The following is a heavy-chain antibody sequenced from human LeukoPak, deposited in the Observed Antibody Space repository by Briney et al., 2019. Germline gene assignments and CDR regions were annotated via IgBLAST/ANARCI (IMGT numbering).Heavy chain of an antibody. D-gene: IGHD3-16*01. J-gene: IGHJ4*02. CDR2: MKSDGSST. V-gene: IGHV3-74*01. CDR1: GFTLSDYW. CDR3: ARVMRPGGGDFDN. Sequence: GGSLRPSCAASGFTLSDYWTHWVRQAPGKGLVWVARMKSDGSSTSYADSVKGRFTISRDNAKNTLYLQINSLRAEDTAVYYCARVMRPGGGDFDNWGQRTLVTVSS.